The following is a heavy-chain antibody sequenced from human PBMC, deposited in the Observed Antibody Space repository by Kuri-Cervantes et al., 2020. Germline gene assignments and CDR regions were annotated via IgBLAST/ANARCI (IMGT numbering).Heavy chain of an antibody. CDR2: IIPIFGTA. V-gene: IGHV1-69*13. J-gene: IGHJ4*02. CDR1: GGTFSSYA. Sequence: SVKVSCKASGGTFSSYAISWVRQAPGQGLEWMGGIIPIFGTANYAQKFKGRVTITADESTSTAYMELRSLRSDDTAVYYCARVLPWFGDPSGHWDYWGQGTLVTVSS. D-gene: IGHD3-10*01. CDR3: ARVLPWFGDPSGHWDY.